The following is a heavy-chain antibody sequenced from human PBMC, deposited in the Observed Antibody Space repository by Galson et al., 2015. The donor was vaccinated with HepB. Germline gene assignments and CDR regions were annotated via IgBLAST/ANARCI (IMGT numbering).Heavy chain of an antibody. Sequence: TLSLTCSVSGGSISSGGYYWSWIRQHPGKGLEWIGYIYNSGSTYYSPSLESRVTISLDTSKNQFSLKLSSVTAADTAVYYCSSSYYYDSGSYSPINWFDPWGQGTLVTVSS. D-gene: IGHD3-10*01. CDR1: GGSISSGGYY. CDR3: SSSYYYDSGSYSPINWFDP. V-gene: IGHV4-31*03. CDR2: IYNSGST. J-gene: IGHJ5*02.